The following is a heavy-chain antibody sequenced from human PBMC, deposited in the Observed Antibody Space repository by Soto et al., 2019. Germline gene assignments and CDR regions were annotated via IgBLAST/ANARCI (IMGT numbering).Heavy chain of an antibody. Sequence: GESLKISCKGSGYSFTSYWIGWVRQMPGKGLEWMGIIYPGDSDTRYSPSFQGQVTISADKSISTAYLQWSSLKASDTAMYYCARMFPTGTTFDSGYYYYYGMDVWGQGTTVTVSS. CDR1: GYSFTSYW. V-gene: IGHV5-51*01. D-gene: IGHD1-7*01. CDR3: ARMFPTGTTFDSGYYYYYGMDV. J-gene: IGHJ6*02. CDR2: IYPGDSDT.